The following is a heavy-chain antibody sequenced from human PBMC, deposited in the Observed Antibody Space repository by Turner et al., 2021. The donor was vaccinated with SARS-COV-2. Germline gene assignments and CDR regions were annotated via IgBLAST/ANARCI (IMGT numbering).Heavy chain of an antibody. CDR1: AFTFRSYA. D-gene: IGHD5-12*01. CDR3: AKGPDIVATMWGTLFSGTFDY. V-gene: IGHV3-23*01. Sequence: EVQLLVSGGGLVQPRGSLRLSCASSAFTFRSYAMSWVSQAQGKGLEWVAAISGSGGSTYYADSVKGRFTISRDNSKNTLYLQMNSRRAEETAVYYCAKGPDIVATMWGTLFSGTFDYWGQGTLVTVSS. J-gene: IGHJ4*02. CDR2: ISGSGGST.